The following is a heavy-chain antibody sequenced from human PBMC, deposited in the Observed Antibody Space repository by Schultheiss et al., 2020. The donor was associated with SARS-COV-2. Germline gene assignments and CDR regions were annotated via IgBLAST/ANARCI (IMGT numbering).Heavy chain of an antibody. D-gene: IGHD6-13*01. Sequence: SQTLSLTCTVSGGSISSGGYYWSWIRQHPGKGLEWIGYIYYSGSTYYNPSLKSRVTISVDTSKYQFSLKLSSVTAADTAVYYCARVGSSSWYDYWGQGTLVTVSS. J-gene: IGHJ4*02. V-gene: IGHV4-31*03. CDR2: IYYSGST. CDR3: ARVGSSSWYDY. CDR1: GGSISSGGYY.